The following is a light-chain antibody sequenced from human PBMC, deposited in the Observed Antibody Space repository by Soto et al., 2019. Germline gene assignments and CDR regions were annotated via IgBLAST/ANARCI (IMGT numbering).Light chain of an antibody. V-gene: IGLV1-51*02. CDR3: GTWDASLSVKV. J-gene: IGLJ3*02. Sequence: QSVLTQPPSVSAAPGQTVTIPCSGSTFNVENNYVSWYQQLPGTAPKLLIYEDDKRPSGIPDRFSGSKSGTSATLGITGLQTGDEADYYCGTWDASLSVKVFGGGTKLTVL. CDR1: TFNVENNY. CDR2: EDD.